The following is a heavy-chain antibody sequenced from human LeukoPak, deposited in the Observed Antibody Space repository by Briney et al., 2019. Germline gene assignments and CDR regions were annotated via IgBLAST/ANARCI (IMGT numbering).Heavy chain of an antibody. J-gene: IGHJ3*02. CDR1: GFTFSGYA. D-gene: IGHD3-10*01. CDR3: ARDLHYAFDI. CDR2: IYSSDTT. Sequence: GGSLRLSCAASGFTFSGYAMNWVRQARGKGLEWVSHIYSSDTTHADSVKGRFTISRDNAKNSLYLQMNSLRDEDTAVYYCARDLHYAFDIWGHGTMVTASS. V-gene: IGHV3-48*02.